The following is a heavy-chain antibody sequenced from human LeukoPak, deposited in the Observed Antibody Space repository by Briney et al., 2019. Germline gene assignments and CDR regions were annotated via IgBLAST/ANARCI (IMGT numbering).Heavy chain of an antibody. CDR1: GFTFSSYS. CDR3: ARGGLITVGSVIANPFDY. J-gene: IGHJ4*02. V-gene: IGHV3-21*01. Sequence: GGSPRLSCAASGFTFSSYSMNWVRQAPGKGLEWVSSISSSSSYIYYADSVKGRFTISRDNAKKSLYLQMNSLRVEETAVYYCARGGLITVGSVIANPFDYWGQGILVTVSS. CDR2: ISSSSSYI. D-gene: IGHD3-16*02.